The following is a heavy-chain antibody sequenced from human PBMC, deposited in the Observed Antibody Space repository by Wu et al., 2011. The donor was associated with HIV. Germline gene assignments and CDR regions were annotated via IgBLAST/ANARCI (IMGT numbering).Heavy chain of an antibody. D-gene: IGHD2-8*02. CDR2: VDPEDGET. CDR1: GYTFTDYY. V-gene: IGHV1-69-2*01. CDR3: ATDPRSNHCTVTSCYVDGFDP. J-gene: IGHJ5*02. Sequence: EVQLVQSGAEVKKPGATVKISCKVSGYTFTDYYMHWVQQAPGKGLEWMGLVDPEDGETIYAEKFQGRVTITADTSIDTAYMELKSLTSEDTAVYYCATDPRSNHCTVTSCYVDGFDPWGQGTLVTVSS.